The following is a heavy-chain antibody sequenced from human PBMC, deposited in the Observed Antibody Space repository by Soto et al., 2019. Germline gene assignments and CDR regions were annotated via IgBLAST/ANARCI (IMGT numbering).Heavy chain of an antibody. V-gene: IGHV4-4*02. Sequence: QVQLQESGPGLVKPSGTLSLTCAVSGGSISTSNWWSWVRQPPGKGLEWIGEVYRTGSTNYNPSPESQLNISEDKSKNQFSLKLTSVTAADTAVYYCARARATIAAAAIFDCWGQGTLVTVSS. CDR1: GGSISTSNW. CDR3: ARARATIAAAAIFDC. D-gene: IGHD6-13*01. J-gene: IGHJ4*02. CDR2: VYRTGST.